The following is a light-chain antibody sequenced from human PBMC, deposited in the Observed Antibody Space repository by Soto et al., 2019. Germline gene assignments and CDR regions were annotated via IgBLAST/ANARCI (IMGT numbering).Light chain of an antibody. V-gene: IGKV3-15*01. CDR3: QQYNNWPPWT. CDR1: QSVSSN. CDR2: GAS. Sequence: EIVMTQSPATLSVSPGERATLSCRASQSVSSNLAWYQQKPGQAPRLLIYGASTRATGIPARFSGSGSGTEFTLTISSLQSEEFAVYYCQQYNNWPPWTLGQGTQVEIK. J-gene: IGKJ1*01.